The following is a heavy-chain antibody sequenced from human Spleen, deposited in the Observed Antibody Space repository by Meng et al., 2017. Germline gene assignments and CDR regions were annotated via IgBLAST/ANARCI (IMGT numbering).Heavy chain of an antibody. V-gene: IGHV3-48*03. D-gene: IGHD4-17*01. CDR3: AREMHRTTVTTSHTFPGVY. Sequence: GESLKIPCAASGFRLSGSAMHWVRQAPGKGLEWVSYISSSGSTIYYADSVKGRFTISRDNAKNSLYLQMNSLRAEDTAVYYCAREMHRTTVTTSHTFPGVYWGQGTLVTVSS. J-gene: IGHJ4*02. CDR1: GFRLSGSA. CDR2: ISSSGSTI.